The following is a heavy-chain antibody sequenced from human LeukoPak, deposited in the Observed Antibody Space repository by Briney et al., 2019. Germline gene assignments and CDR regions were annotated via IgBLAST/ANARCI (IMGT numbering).Heavy chain of an antibody. V-gene: IGHV3-30-3*01. CDR2: ISYDGSNK. CDR3: ARGGMTGTTAY. J-gene: IGHJ4*02. D-gene: IGHD1-20*01. Sequence: GGSLRLSCAASGFTFSSYAMHWVRRAPGKGLEWVAVISYDGSNKYYADSVKGRFTISRDNSKNTLYLQMNSLRAEDAAVYYCARGGMTGTTAYWGQGTLVTVSS. CDR1: GFTFSSYA.